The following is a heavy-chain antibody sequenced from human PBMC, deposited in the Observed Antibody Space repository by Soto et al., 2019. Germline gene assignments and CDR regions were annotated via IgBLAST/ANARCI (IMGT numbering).Heavy chain of an antibody. CDR1: GGSISSGGYY. CDR2: IYYSGST. CDR3: AGVDCSGGSCNLGWFYP. J-gene: IGHJ5*02. D-gene: IGHD2-15*01. Sequence: QVQLQESGPGLVKPSQTLSLTCTVSGGSISSGGYYWSWIRQHPGKGLEWIGYIYYSGSTYYNPSLKSRVIISVDTSKTQFSLKLSSVTAADTAMYYCAGVDCSGGSCNLGWFYPWGQGTLVTVSS. V-gene: IGHV4-31*03.